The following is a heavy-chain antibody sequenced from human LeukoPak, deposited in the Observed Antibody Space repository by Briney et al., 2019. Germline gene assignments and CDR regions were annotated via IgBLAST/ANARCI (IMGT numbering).Heavy chain of an antibody. CDR3: ARAGSSGSSWYDSGVDY. D-gene: IGHD6-13*01. V-gene: IGHV6-1*01. J-gene: IGHJ4*02. CDR2: TYYRSKWYN. Sequence: SQTLSLTCAISGDSVSSNSAAWNWIRQSPSRGLEWLGRTYYRSKWYNDYAVSVKSRITINPDTSKDQFSLQLNSVTPEDTAVYYCARAGSSGSSWYDSGVDYWGQGTLVTVSS. CDR1: GDSVSSNSAA.